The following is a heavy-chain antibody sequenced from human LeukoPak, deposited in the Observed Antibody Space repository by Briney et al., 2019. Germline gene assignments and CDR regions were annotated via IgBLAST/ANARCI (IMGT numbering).Heavy chain of an antibody. CDR1: GGSFSGYY. Sequence: PSETLSLTCAVYGGSFSGYYWSWIRQPPGKGLEWIGEINHSGSTNYNPSLKSRVTISVDTSKNQFSLKLSSVTAADTAVYYCARGKGLRGYYFDYWGQGTLVTVSS. J-gene: IGHJ4*02. D-gene: IGHD3-10*01. CDR3: ARGKGLRGYYFDY. CDR2: INHSGST. V-gene: IGHV4-34*01.